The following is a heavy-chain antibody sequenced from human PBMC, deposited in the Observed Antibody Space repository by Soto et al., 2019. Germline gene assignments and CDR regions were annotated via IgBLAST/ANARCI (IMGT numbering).Heavy chain of an antibody. V-gene: IGHV1-18*01. J-gene: IGHJ5*02. CDR1: GYTFTTYG. CDR3: ARDWHCSGGGCLNCFDP. Sequence: QVQLVQSGAEVKEPGASVKVSCKASGYTFTTYGISWVRQAPGQGLEWMGWISTSNGKTNYAQNFQGRVTMTTDTSTSTAYMELRRLRSDDTAMYYCARDWHCSGGGCLNCFDPWGQGTLVTVSS. CDR2: ISTSNGKT. D-gene: IGHD2-15*01.